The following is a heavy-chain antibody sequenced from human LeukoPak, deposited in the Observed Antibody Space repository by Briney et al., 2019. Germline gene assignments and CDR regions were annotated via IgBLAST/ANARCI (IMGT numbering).Heavy chain of an antibody. CDR1: GFTLSGYW. CDR2: INSDGSST. J-gene: IGHJ4*02. CDR3: GGSGTYYDY. V-gene: IGHV3-74*01. D-gene: IGHD1-26*01. Sequence: PGGSLRLSCAASGFTLSGYWTHWVRQAPGKGLVWVSRINSDGSSTSYADSVKGRFTISRDNAKNTLSLQMNSLRAEDTAVYYCGGSGTYYDYWGQGTLVTVSS.